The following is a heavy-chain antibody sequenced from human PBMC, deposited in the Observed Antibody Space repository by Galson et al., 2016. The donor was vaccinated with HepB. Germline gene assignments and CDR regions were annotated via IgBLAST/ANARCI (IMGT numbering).Heavy chain of an antibody. CDR1: GFTFTNAW. CDR3: AAAVGTTEGTAFDI. Sequence: SLRLSCAASGFTFTNAWMNWVRQAPGKGPEWVGRIKSKTYGGTADYVAPVKGRFTISRDDSKNMLHLQMVSLKTEDTAVYYCAAAVGTTEGTAFDIWGQGTMVTVS. CDR2: IKSKTYGGTA. J-gene: IGHJ3*02. D-gene: IGHD1-26*01. V-gene: IGHV3-15*01.